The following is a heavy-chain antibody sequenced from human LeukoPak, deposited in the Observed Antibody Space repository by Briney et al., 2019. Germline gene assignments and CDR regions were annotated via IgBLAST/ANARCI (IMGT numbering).Heavy chain of an antibody. V-gene: IGHV1-3*01. CDR2: INAGNGNT. D-gene: IGHD3-3*01. CDR3: ARDHYDFWSGYSAVLDP. Sequence: ASVKVSCKASGYTFTSYAMHWVRQAPGQRLEWMGWINAGNGNTKYSQKFQGRVTIIRDTSASTAYMELSSLRSEDTAVYYCARDHYDFWSGYSAVLDPWGQGTLVTVSS. J-gene: IGHJ5*02. CDR1: GYTFTSYA.